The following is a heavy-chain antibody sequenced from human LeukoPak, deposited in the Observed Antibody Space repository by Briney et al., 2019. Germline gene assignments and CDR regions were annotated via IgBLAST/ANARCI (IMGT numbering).Heavy chain of an antibody. CDR2: IYTSGST. D-gene: IGHD6-19*01. CDR3: ARGSSGWDNGGGYNWFDP. V-gene: IGHV4-4*07. Sequence: PSETLSLTCTVSGGSISSYYWSWIRQPAGKGLEWIGRIYTSGSTNYNPSLKSRVTMSVDTSKNQSSLKLSSVTAADTAVYYCARGSSGWDNGGGYNWFDPWGQGTLVTVSS. J-gene: IGHJ5*02. CDR1: GGSISSYY.